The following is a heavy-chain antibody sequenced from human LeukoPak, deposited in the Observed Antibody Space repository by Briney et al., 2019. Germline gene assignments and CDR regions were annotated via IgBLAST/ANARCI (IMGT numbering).Heavy chain of an antibody. V-gene: IGHV3-48*02. Sequence: PGRPLRLSCAASGFTFSSYSMNWVRQAPGKGLEWVSYISSSSSTIYYADSVKGRFTISRDNAKNSLYLQMNSLRDEDTAVYYCARDRLYCSGGSCYSLGMDVWGQGTTVTVSS. J-gene: IGHJ6*02. D-gene: IGHD2-15*01. CDR1: GFTFSSYS. CDR3: ARDRLYCSGGSCYSLGMDV. CDR2: ISSSSSTI.